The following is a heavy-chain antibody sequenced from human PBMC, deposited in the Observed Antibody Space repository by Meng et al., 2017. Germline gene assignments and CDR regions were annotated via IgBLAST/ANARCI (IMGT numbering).Heavy chain of an antibody. CDR3: AHFDY. V-gene: IGHV3-30*01. Sequence: VGVGGGVVQPVRFLGLSLAASGFTFSSYAMHWVRQAPGKGLEWVAVISYDGSNKYYADSVKGRFTISRDNSKNTLYLQMNSLRAEDTAVYYCAHFDYWGQGTLVTVSS. CDR1: GFTFSSYA. J-gene: IGHJ4*02. CDR2: ISYDGSNK.